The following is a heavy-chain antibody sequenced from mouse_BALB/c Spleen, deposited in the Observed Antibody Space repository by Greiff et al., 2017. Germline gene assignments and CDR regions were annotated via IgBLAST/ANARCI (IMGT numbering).Heavy chain of an antibody. CDR3: AFPDWGAY. D-gene: IGHD4-1*01. V-gene: IGHV14-3*02. Sequence: VQLQQSGAELVKPGASVKLSCTASGFNIKDTYMHWVKQRPEQGLEWIGRIDPANGNTKYDPKFQGKATITADTSSNTAYLQLSSLTSEDTAVYYCAFPDWGAYWGQGNMVTVSA. CDR1: GFNIKDTY. CDR2: IDPANGNT. J-gene: IGHJ3*01.